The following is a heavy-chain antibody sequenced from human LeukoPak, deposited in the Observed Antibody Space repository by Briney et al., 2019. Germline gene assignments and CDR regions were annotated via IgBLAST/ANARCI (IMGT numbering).Heavy chain of an antibody. CDR3: AKAGLTTVTAWFDY. Sequence: GGSLRLSCAASGFTFSSYAMSWVRQAPGKGLEWISAISGSGGNTYYAGSVKGRFTISRDNSKNTLYLQMNSLRAEDTAVYYCAKAGLTTVTAWFDYWGQGTLVTVSS. V-gene: IGHV3-23*01. J-gene: IGHJ4*02. D-gene: IGHD4-17*01. CDR1: GFTFSSYA. CDR2: ISGSGGNT.